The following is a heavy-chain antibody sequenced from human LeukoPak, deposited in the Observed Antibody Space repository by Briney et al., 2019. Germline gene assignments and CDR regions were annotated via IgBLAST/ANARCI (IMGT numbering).Heavy chain of an antibody. CDR2: ISSSSSYI. V-gene: IGHV3-21*04. Sequence: GGSLRLSCAASGFTFSSYSMNWVRQAPGKGLEWVSSISSSSSYIYYADSVKGRFTISRDNAKNSLYLQMNSLRAEDTAVYYCARDQVAVAGKGSRPYYCYYGMDVWGQGTTATVSS. CDR1: GFTFSSYS. CDR3: ARDQVAVAGKGSRPYYCYYGMDV. D-gene: IGHD6-19*01. J-gene: IGHJ6*02.